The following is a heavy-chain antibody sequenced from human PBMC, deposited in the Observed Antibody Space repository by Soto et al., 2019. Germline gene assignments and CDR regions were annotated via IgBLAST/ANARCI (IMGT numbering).Heavy chain of an antibody. J-gene: IGHJ6*04. D-gene: IGHD2-15*01. CDR2: IDPSDSYT. Sequence: PWESMQISCKGSGYSFTSYWISWVRQMPGKGLEWMGRIDPSDSYTNYSPSFQGHVTISADKSISTAYLQWSSLKASDTAMYYCAISICSGGSGSRYGMAVWGKGTPATVPS. V-gene: IGHV5-10-1*01. CDR3: AISICSGGSGSRYGMAV. CDR1: GYSFTSYW.